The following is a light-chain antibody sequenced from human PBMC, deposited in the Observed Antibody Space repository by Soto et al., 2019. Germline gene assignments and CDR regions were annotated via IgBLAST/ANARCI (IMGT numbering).Light chain of an antibody. Sequence: DIKMTQSPSTLSASIGDRVTITCRASQTISDWLAWHQQKPGKAPKLLIYKASSLESGVPSRFSGSGYGTDFTLTITSLQTDDFGTYHCQQYDVHPKTFGQGTKVHIK. CDR3: QQYDVHPKT. V-gene: IGKV1-5*03. J-gene: IGKJ1*01. CDR1: QTISDW. CDR2: KAS.